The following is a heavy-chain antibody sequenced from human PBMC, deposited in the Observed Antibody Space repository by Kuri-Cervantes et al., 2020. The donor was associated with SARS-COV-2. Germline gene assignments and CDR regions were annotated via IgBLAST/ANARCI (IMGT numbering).Heavy chain of an antibody. CDR3: AKPGSVRGIIREDHYGLDV. D-gene: IGHD3-10*01. Sequence: GGFLRLSCVASEFNFRYYGMYWVRQGPGTGLEWMAVISHDGRHTSYGDSVKGRFTISSANSKNTLYLQMNNLRPEETAVYYCAKPGSVRGIIREDHYGLDVWGQGTTVTVSS. CDR2: ISHDGRHT. J-gene: IGHJ6*02. CDR1: EFNFRYYG. V-gene: IGHV3-30*18.